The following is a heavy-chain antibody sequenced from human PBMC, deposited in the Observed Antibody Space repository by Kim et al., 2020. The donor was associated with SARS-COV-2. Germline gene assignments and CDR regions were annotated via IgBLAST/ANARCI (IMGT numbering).Heavy chain of an antibody. CDR1: GFTFSSYA. CDR2: ISYDGSNK. D-gene: IGHD3-9*01. Sequence: GGSLRLSCAASGFTFSSYAMHWVRQAPGKGLEWVAVISYDGSNKYYADSVKGRFTISRDNSKNTLYLQMNSLRAEDTAVYYCARIRYFDWSPPSYYYYGMDVWGQGTTVTVSS. J-gene: IGHJ6*02. V-gene: IGHV3-30*04. CDR3: ARIRYFDWSPPSYYYYGMDV.